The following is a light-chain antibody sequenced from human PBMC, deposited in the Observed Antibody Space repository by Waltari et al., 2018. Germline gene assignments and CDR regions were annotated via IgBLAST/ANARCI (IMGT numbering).Light chain of an antibody. CDR3: SSYAATYNLV. V-gene: IGLV2-8*01. CDR2: VIT. CDR1: SSDVGGSDF. J-gene: IGLJ3*02. Sequence: QSALTQPPSASGSPGQSITIACTGTSSDVGGSDFFSWYQQYPGKAPKLIIYVITKRPSGFPDRFSGSKSGNTASLTVSGLQPEDEAEYFCSSYAATYNLVFGGGTKLTV.